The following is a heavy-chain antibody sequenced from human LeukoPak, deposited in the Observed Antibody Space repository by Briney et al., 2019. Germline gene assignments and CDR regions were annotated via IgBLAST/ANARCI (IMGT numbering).Heavy chain of an antibody. CDR3: ARLGYSSGGGNY. V-gene: IGHV4-59*08. J-gene: IGHJ4*02. CDR2: IYYSGST. D-gene: IGHD6-19*01. CDR1: GGSISSYY. Sequence: SSETLSLTCTVSGGSISSYYWSWIRQPPGKGLEWIGYIYYSGSTNYNPSLKSRVTISVDTSKNQFSLKLSSVTAADTAVYYCARLGYSSGGGNYWGQGTPVTVSS.